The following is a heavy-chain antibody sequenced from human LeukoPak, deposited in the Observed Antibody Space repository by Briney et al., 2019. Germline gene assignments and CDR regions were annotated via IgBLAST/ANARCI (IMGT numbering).Heavy chain of an antibody. CDR3: AKRRYCSSTSCHDFDY. J-gene: IGHJ4*02. V-gene: IGHV3-23*01. CDR2: ISAASETT. Sequence: GGSLRLSCAASGFTFRSYAMSWVRQAPGRGLEWVSAISAASETTYYADSVKGRFTISRDNSTNTLFLQMNSLRAGDTAVYYCAKRRYCSSTSCHDFDYWGQGTLVTVSS. D-gene: IGHD2-2*01. CDR1: GFTFRSYA.